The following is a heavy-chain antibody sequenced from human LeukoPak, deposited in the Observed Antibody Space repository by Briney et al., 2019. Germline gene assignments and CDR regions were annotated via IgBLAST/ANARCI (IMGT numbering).Heavy chain of an antibody. J-gene: IGHJ3*02. Sequence: GGSLRLSCAASGFTFSSYWMSWVRQAPGKGLEWVANIKQDGSEKYYVDSVKGRFTISRDNAKNSLYLQMNSLRAEDTAVYYCARDDSIVVAGADASDIWGQGTMVTVSS. CDR1: GFTFSSYW. V-gene: IGHV3-7*01. D-gene: IGHD6-19*01. CDR3: ARDDSIVVAGADASDI. CDR2: IKQDGSEK.